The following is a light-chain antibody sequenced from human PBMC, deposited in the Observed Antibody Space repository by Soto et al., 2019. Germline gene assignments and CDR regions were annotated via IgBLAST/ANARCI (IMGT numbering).Light chain of an antibody. CDR1: QGIREN. CDR2: GAS. V-gene: IGKV1-17*01. Sequence: DVQMTQSPSSLSASVGDRVPITCRASQGIRENLNWYQQKAGQAPKRLIYGASILQSGVPSRFGGSGSGTEFTLTITSLQPEDFATYYCLQNSGDTYSFSQGT. J-gene: IGKJ2*01. CDR3: LQNSGDTYS.